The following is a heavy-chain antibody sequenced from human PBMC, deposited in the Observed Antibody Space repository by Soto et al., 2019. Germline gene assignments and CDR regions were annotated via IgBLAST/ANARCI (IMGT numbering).Heavy chain of an antibody. CDR1: IGSTSSTNW. J-gene: IGHJ5*02. V-gene: IGHV4-4*02. Sequence: PWETLSPPCAVSIGSTSSTNWWGWVRQPPGKGLEWIGEIYHSGSTNHNPSLKSRVTISVDKSKNQFSLKLSSVTAADTAVYYCARHSSGWYRAARATKTNWFDPWGQGTLVTVSS. D-gene: IGHD6-19*01. CDR2: IYHSGST. CDR3: ARHSSGWYRAARATKTNWFDP.